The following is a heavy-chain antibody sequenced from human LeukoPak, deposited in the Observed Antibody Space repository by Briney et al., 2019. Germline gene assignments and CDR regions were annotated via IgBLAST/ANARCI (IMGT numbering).Heavy chain of an antibody. CDR3: SGYSYHYYMDV. CDR1: GFTFGDYA. CDR2: IRSKAYGGTT. D-gene: IGHD5-18*01. Sequence: PGGSLRLSCTASGFTFGDYAMGWFRQAPGKGLEWVGFIRSKAYGGTTEYAASVKGRFTISRDDSKSIAYLQMNSLKTEDTAVYYCSGYSYHYYMDVWGKGTTVTVSS. J-gene: IGHJ6*03. V-gene: IGHV3-49*03.